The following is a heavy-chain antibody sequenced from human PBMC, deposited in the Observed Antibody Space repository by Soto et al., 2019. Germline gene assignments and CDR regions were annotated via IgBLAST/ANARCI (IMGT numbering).Heavy chain of an antibody. J-gene: IGHJ6*02. CDR1: GYSFTSYW. D-gene: IGHD6-13*01. CDR2: IYPGDSDT. V-gene: IGHV5-51*01. Sequence: GESLKISCKGSGYSFTSYWIGWVRQMPGKGLEWMGIIYPGDSDTRYSPSFQGQVTISADKSISTAYLQWSSLKASDTAMYYCASGRAAAAKGIRYYYGMDVWDQGTTVTVSS. CDR3: ASGRAAAAKGIRYYYGMDV.